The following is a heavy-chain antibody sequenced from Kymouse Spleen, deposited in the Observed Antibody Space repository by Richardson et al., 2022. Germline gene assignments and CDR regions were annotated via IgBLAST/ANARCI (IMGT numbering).Heavy chain of an antibody. CDR2: IYYSGST. J-gene: IGHJ4*02. D-gene: IGHD3-10*01. CDR1: GGSISSSSYY. CDR3: ARTYYYGSGSPGYFDY. V-gene: IGHV4-39*01. Sequence: QLQLQESGPGLVKPSETLSLTCTVSGGSISSSSYYWGWIRQPPGKGLEWIGSIYYSGSTYYNPSLKSRVTISVDTSKNQFSLKLSSVTAADTAVYYCARTYYYGSGSPGYFDYWGQGTLVTVSS.